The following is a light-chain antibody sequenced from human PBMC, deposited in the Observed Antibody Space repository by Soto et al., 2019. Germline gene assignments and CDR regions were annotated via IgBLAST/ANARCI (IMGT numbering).Light chain of an antibody. V-gene: IGKV3-11*01. CDR3: QRRSNWP. CDR2: DAS. Sequence: EIVLTQSPATLSLSPGERATLSCRASQSVSSYLAWYQQKPGQAPRLLIYDASNRATGIPARFSGSGSGTYFTLTLRRLEPGGFALYYWQRRSNWPVGQGKQLEIK. J-gene: IGKJ5*01. CDR1: QSVSSY.